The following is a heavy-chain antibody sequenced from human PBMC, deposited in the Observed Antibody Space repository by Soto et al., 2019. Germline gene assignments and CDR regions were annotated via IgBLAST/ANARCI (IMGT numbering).Heavy chain of an antibody. CDR2: IDPSDSQT. CDR3: ARQIYDSDTGPNFQYYFDS. CDR1: GYSFAGYW. V-gene: IGHV5-10-1*01. Sequence: GESLKISCKGSGYSFAGYWITWVRQKPGKGLEWMGRIDPSDSQTYYSPSFRGHVTISVTKSITTVFLQWCSLRASDTAMYYCARQIYDSDTGPNFQYYFDSWGQGTPVTVSS. J-gene: IGHJ4*02. D-gene: IGHD3-22*01.